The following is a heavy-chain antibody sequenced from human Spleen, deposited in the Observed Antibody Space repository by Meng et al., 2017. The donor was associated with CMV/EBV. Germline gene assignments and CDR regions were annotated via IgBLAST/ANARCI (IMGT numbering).Heavy chain of an antibody. CDR1: GFIVSNNY. CDR3: ARDRGGLSDDYSSPLDY. D-gene: IGHD3-16*01. CDR2: IYSGSRT. V-gene: IGHV3-53*01. Sequence: GGSLRLSCAASGFIVSNNYMTWVRQAPGKGLEWVSIIYSGSRTYYADSVKGRFTISRDNSKNILYLQMNSLRADDTAVYYCARDRGGLSDDYSSPLDYWGQGTLVTVSS. J-gene: IGHJ4*02.